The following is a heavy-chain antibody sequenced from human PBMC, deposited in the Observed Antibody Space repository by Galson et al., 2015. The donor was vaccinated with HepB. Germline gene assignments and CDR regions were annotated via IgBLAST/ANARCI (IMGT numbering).Heavy chain of an antibody. CDR3: ARLRERWIFGRVNWFDP. Sequence: QSGAEVKKPGESLKISCKGSGYSFTSYWIGWVRQMPGKGLEWMGIIYPGDSDTRYSPSFQGQVTISADKSISTAYLQWSSLKASDTAMYYCARLRERWIFGRVNWFDPWGQGTLVTVSS. V-gene: IGHV5-51*03. D-gene: IGHD2-2*03. CDR2: IYPGDSDT. J-gene: IGHJ5*02. CDR1: GYSFTSYW.